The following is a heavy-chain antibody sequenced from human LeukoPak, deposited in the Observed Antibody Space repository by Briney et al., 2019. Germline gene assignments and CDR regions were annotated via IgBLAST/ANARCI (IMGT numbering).Heavy chain of an antibody. Sequence: QPGGSLRLSCAASGFTFSSYAMSWVRQAQGKGLEWVSPISGSGGSTYYADSVKGRFTISRDNSKNTLYLQMNSLRAEDTAVYYCAKDRKDRVSGVWEFDPWGQGTLVTVSS. J-gene: IGHJ5*02. CDR1: GFTFSSYA. CDR3: AKDRKDRVSGVWEFDP. D-gene: IGHD3-16*01. V-gene: IGHV3-23*01. CDR2: ISGSGGST.